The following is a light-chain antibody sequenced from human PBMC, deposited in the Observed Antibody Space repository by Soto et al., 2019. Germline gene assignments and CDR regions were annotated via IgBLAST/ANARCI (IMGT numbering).Light chain of an antibody. CDR1: QSLLHSNGRNY. CDR3: MQTLQSPLYT. V-gene: IGKV2-28*01. Sequence: DNVMTQSPLSLPVTPGEPASISCRSSQSLLHSNGRNYLDWYLQKPGQSPQLLIYLGSNRASGVPDRFSGSGSGTDFTLKISRVEAEDVGTYYCMQTLQSPLYTFGQGTKLEIK. J-gene: IGKJ2*01. CDR2: LGS.